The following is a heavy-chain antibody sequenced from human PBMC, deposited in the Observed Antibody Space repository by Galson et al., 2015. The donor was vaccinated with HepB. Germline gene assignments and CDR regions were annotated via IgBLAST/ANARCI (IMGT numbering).Heavy chain of an antibody. Sequence: SLRLSCAASGFTFSDYYMSWIRQAPGKGLEWVSYISSSSSYTNYADSVKGRFTISRDNAKDSLYLQMNSLRAEDTAVYYCARDEGSSGSSLWGQGTLVTVSS. V-gene: IGHV3-11*06. D-gene: IGHD3-22*01. CDR2: ISSSSSYT. J-gene: IGHJ4*02. CDR1: GFTFSDYY. CDR3: ARDEGSSGSSL.